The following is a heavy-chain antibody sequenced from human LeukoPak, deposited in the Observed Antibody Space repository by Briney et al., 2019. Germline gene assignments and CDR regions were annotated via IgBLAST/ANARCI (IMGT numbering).Heavy chain of an antibody. D-gene: IGHD5-12*01. CDR2: ISVSGNT. V-gene: IGHV3-21*06. Sequence: PGGSLRLSCAASGFTLSSYAMSWVRQAPGKGLEWVSAISVSGNTYHADSVKGRFTISRDNAKSSLYLQMNSLRAEDTAVFYCAREDIVATMTFDYWGQGILVTVSP. CDR3: AREDIVATMTFDY. CDR1: GFTLSSYA. J-gene: IGHJ4*02.